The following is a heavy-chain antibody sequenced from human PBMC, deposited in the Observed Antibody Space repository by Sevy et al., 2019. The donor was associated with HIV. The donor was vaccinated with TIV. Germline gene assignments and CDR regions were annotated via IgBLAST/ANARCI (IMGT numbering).Heavy chain of an antibody. CDR3: ASDLVVIYGSGNYSNYGTDI. CDR1: GFTFSNSY. V-gene: IGHV3-11*01. Sequence: GGSLRLSCQASGFTFSNSYMSWVRQSPGKGLEWVSYISSHGSTIYYAESVKGRFTISRDNAKNSLYLQMNGLRDDDTAVYYCASDLVVIYGSGNYSNYGTDIWGQGTTVTVSS. D-gene: IGHD3-10*01. CDR2: ISSHGSTI. J-gene: IGHJ6*02.